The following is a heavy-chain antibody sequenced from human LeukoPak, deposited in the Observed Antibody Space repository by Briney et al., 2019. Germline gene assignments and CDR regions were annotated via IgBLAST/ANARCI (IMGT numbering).Heavy chain of an antibody. Sequence: ASVKVSRTASGYTFTDYFMHWVRQAPGQGLEWMGWINANSGGTNYAQNFQGRVTMTRDTSISTVYMELNRLRSDDTAVYYCARFRGSSNFDYWGQGTLVTVSS. CDR3: ARFRGSSNFDY. J-gene: IGHJ4*02. V-gene: IGHV1-2*02. CDR2: INANSGGT. CDR1: GYTFTDYF. D-gene: IGHD2-2*01.